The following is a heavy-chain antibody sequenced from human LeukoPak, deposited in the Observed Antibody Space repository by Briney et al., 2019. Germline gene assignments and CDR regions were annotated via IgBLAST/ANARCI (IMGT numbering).Heavy chain of an antibody. Sequence: GGSLRLSCAASGFSFSSYGMHRVRQAPGKGLEWVASLRYDGTNKYYADSVKGRFTISRDNSKNTLYLQMNSLRAEDTAVYYCARARNNYDSSGYSALDYWGQGTLVTVSS. D-gene: IGHD3-22*01. CDR2: LRYDGTNK. CDR3: ARARNNYDSSGYSALDY. J-gene: IGHJ4*02. V-gene: IGHV3-33*01. CDR1: GFSFSSYG.